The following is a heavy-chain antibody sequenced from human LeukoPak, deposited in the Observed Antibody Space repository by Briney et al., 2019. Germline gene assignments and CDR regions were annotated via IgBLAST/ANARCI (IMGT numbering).Heavy chain of an antibody. Sequence: GGSLRLSCAASGFTFSRYAMSWVRQAPGKGLEWVSAISGSGGSTYYADSVKGRFTISRDNSKNTLYLQMNSLRAEDTAVYYCAKGSIAAAAPYYFDYWGQGTLVTVSS. CDR2: ISGSGGST. CDR1: GFTFSRYA. J-gene: IGHJ4*02. V-gene: IGHV3-23*01. D-gene: IGHD6-13*01. CDR3: AKGSIAAAAPYYFDY.